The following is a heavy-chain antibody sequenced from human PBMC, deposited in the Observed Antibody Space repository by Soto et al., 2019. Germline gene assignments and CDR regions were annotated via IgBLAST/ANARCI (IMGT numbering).Heavy chain of an antibody. V-gene: IGHV4-4*01. J-gene: IGHJ4*02. CDR1: GVSLSSGNW. CDR3: ARLVYDTRLNYMYFDF. CDR2: IFHDGTA. Sequence: XETRSLTCSVSGVSLSSGNWWTWVRQTPQRGLEYIGEIFHDGTANYYPSFERRVAISVDTSKNQFSLKLTSVTAADTAIYFCARLVYDTRLNYMYFDFWGQGALVTVSS. D-gene: IGHD2-8*01.